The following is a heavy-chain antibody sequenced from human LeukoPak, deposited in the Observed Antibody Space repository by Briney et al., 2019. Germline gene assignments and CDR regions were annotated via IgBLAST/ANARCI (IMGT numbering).Heavy chain of an antibody. J-gene: IGHJ5*02. V-gene: IGHV3-23*01. Sequence: GGSLRLSCAASGFTFSSYAMSWVRQAPGKGLEWVSAISGSGGSTYYADSVKGRFTISRDNSKNTLYLQMNSLRAEDTAVYYCAKAVEDDFWSGYSNWFDPWGQGTLVTVSS. CDR1: GFTFSSYA. CDR3: AKAVEDDFWSGYSNWFDP. D-gene: IGHD3-3*01. CDR2: ISGSGGST.